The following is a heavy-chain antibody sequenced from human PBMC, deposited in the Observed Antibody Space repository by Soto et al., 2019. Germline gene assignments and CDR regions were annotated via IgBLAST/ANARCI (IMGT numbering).Heavy chain of an antibody. V-gene: IGHV4-59*01. Sequence: SETLSLTCTVSGGSISSYGWSWIRQPPGKGLEWIGYIYYSESTNYNPSLKSRVTISVDTSKNQFSLKLTSVTAADTAVYYCARRYGSAFDFWGQGTMLTVSS. D-gene: IGHD3-10*01. J-gene: IGHJ3*01. CDR2: IYYSEST. CDR3: ARRYGSAFDF. CDR1: GGSISSYG.